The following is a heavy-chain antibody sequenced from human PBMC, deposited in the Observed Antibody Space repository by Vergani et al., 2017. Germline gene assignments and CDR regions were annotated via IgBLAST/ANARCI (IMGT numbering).Heavy chain of an antibody. Sequence: QVTLKESGPVLVKPTETLTLTCTVSGFSLSNARMGVSWIRQPPGKALEWLAHIFSNDEKSYSTSLKSRLTISKDTSKSQVVLTMTNMDPVDTATYYCARIYCSGGSCRYYCYYYGMDVWGQGTTVTVSS. CDR2: IFSNDEK. D-gene: IGHD2-15*01. V-gene: IGHV2-26*01. CDR1: GFSLSNARMG. CDR3: ARIYCSGGSCRYYCYYYGMDV. J-gene: IGHJ6*02.